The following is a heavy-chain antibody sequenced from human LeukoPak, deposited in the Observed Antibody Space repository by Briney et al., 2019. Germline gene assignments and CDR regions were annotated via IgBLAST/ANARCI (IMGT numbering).Heavy chain of an antibody. J-gene: IGHJ4*02. Sequence: GSLRLSCAASGFTFSSYWMSWVRQAPGKGLEWVANIKQDGSEKDYVGSVKGRFTISRDTAKNSLYLQMNSLRAEDTAVYYCARIKSQGVVVPLLRSTYYFDYWGQRTLVTVSS. CDR3: ARIKSQGVVVPLLRSTYYFDY. V-gene: IGHV3-7*01. D-gene: IGHD2-21*01. CDR1: GFTFSSYW. CDR2: IKQDGSEK.